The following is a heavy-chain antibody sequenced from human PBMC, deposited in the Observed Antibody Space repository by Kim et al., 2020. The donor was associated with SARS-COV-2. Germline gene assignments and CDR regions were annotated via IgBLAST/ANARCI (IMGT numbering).Heavy chain of an antibody. J-gene: IGHJ3*02. CDR3: ASVDLEMVGRDGYPYDAFDI. V-gene: IGHV1-46*01. CDR1: GYTFTSYY. D-gene: IGHD5-12*01. Sequence: ASVKVSCKASGYTFTSYYMHWVRQAPGQGLEWMGIINPSGGSTSYAQKFQGRVTMTRDTSTSTVYMELSSLRSEDTAVYYCASVDLEMVGRDGYPYDAFDIWGQGTMVTVSS. CDR2: INPSGGST.